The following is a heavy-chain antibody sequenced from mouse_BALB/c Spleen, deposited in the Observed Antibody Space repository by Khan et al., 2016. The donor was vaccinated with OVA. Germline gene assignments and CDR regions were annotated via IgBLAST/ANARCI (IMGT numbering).Heavy chain of an antibody. CDR1: GYTFTTYW. D-gene: IGHD2-12*01. V-gene: IGHV1-7*01. J-gene: IGHJ3*01. Sequence: QMQLEESGAELAQPGASVKMSCQTSGYTFTTYWMHWVKQRPGQGLEWIGYINPSTGYTEYNQRFKDKATLTTDKSSSTAYIQLSRLTSEDSAVYYCTRRGLYCIFAYWGQGTLVTVSA. CDR3: TRRGLYCIFAY. CDR2: INPSTGYT.